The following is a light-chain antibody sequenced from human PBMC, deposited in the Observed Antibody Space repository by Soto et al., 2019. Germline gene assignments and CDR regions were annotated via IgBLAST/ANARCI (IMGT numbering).Light chain of an antibody. CDR1: QSISNS. CDR2: GAS. Sequence: EIVMTQSPASLSVSPGETATLSCRSSQSISNSLAWYQQKPGQAPSLLIYGASTRATGIPARFSGSGSGTEFTLTISSLQSEDSALYYCQQYNNWPPRTFGQGTKLEIK. V-gene: IGKV3-15*01. J-gene: IGKJ2*01. CDR3: QQYNNWPPRT.